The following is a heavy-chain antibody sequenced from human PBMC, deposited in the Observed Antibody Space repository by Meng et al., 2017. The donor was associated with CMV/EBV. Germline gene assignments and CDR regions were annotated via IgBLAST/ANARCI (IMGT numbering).Heavy chain of an antibody. CDR3: AREYCSSTSCYIFGVGYYYYYYGMDV. CDR2: MNPNSGNT. J-gene: IGHJ6*02. CDR1: GYTFTSYD. V-gene: IGHV1-8*01. D-gene: IGHD2-2*02. Sequence: ASVKVSCKASGYTFTSYDINWVRQATGQGLEWMGWMNPNSGNTGYAQKFQGRVTMTRNTSISTAYMELSSLRSEDTAVYYCAREYCSSTSCYIFGVGYYYYYYGMDVWGQGTTVTVSS.